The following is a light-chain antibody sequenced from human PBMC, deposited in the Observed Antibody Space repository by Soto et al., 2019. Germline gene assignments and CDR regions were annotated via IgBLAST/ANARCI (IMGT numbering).Light chain of an antibody. CDR3: QQYNNWPWT. CDR2: GAS. J-gene: IGKJ1*01. CDR1: QSVSSSY. V-gene: IGKV3-15*01. Sequence: EIFMTQFPATLSVSPWEIATLSCRASQSVSSSYLAWYQQKPGQAPRLLIYGASTRATGIPARFSGSGSGTEFTLTISSLQSEDFAVYYCQQYNNWPWTFGQGTKVDI.